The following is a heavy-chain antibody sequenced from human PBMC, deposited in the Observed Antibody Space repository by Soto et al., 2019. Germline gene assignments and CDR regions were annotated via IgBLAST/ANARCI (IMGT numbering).Heavy chain of an antibody. Sequence: PGGSLRLSCAASGFTFSSYAMSWVRQAPGKGLEWVSAISGSGGSTYYADSVKGRSTISRDNSKNTLYLQMNSLRAEDTAVYYCAKVFSPEGGNYFEYWGQGTLVTVSS. CDR2: ISGSGGST. CDR3: AKVFSPEGGNYFEY. V-gene: IGHV3-23*01. J-gene: IGHJ4*02. CDR1: GFTFSSYA.